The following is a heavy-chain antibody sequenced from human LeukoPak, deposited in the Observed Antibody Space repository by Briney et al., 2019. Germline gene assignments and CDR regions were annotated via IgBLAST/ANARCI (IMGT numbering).Heavy chain of an antibody. CDR1: GFTFSSYS. CDR3: ARDPMTTVTPYYFDY. Sequence: EGSLRLSCAASGFTFSSYSMNWVRQAPGKGLEWVSSISSSSSYIYYADSVKGRFTISRDNAKNSLYLQMNSLRAEDTAVYYCARDPMTTVTPYYFDYWGQGTLVTVSS. CDR2: ISSSSSYI. J-gene: IGHJ4*02. D-gene: IGHD4-11*01. V-gene: IGHV3-21*01.